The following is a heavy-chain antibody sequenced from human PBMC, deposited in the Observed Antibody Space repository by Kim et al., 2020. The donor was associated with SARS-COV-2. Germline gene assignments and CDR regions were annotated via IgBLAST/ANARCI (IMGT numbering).Heavy chain of an antibody. CDR3: VTGAHEKDWVPDF. V-gene: IGHV3-64D*09. J-gene: IGHJ4*02. CDR1: GFSFSFYA. D-gene: IGHD3-9*01. CDR2: ITYDGDQI. Sequence: GGSLRLSCSASGFSFSFYAMHWVRQAPGKGLEYVSGITYDGDQIYYTDSVKGRFTISRDNSKNTLYLQMNSLRLDDTAVYFCVTGAHEKDWVPDFWGQGTLVTVSS.